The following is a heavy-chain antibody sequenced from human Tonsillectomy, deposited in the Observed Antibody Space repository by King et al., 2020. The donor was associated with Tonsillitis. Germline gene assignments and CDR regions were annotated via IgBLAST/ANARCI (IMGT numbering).Heavy chain of an antibody. CDR3: AKAMVVTGLLDS. V-gene: IGHV3-23*04. Sequence: VQLVESGGGLVQPGGSLRLSCAASGFSFSGYAMSWVRQAPGKGLEWVSGVSNSGGVTYYADSVKGRFTISRDNSKNTLYLQMNSLRAKETALYYCAKAMVVTGLLDSWGQGTLVTVSS. J-gene: IGHJ4*02. D-gene: IGHD2-21*02. CDR2: VSNSGGVT. CDR1: GFSFSGYA.